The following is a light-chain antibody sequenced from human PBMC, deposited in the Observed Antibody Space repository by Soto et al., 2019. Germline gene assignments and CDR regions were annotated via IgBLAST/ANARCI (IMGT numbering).Light chain of an antibody. CDR3: TSYTSISTLV. V-gene: IGLV2-14*01. CDR2: DVS. Sequence: QSVLTQPASVSGSPGQSITISCTGTSSDVGGYNYVSWYQQHPGKAPKLMIYDVSNRPSGVSNRFSGSKSGNTASLTISGLQAEDEADYYCTSYTSISTLVFGGGTKLTV. J-gene: IGLJ2*01. CDR1: SSDVGGYNY.